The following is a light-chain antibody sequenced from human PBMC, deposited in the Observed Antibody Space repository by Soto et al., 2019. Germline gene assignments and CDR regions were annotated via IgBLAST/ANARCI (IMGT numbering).Light chain of an antibody. J-gene: IGKJ1*01. Sequence: DIQMTQSPSTLSASVGDRVTITCRASQSISSWLAWYQQKPGKAPKLLIYKASSLESGVPSRFSGSGSGTEFTLTISSLQPDDFATYHCQQYNSYSGTFGQGTKVDIK. CDR1: QSISSW. CDR2: KAS. CDR3: QQYNSYSGT. V-gene: IGKV1-5*03.